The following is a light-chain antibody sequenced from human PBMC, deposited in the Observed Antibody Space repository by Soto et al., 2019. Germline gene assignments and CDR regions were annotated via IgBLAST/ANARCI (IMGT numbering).Light chain of an antibody. Sequence: DIQLTQSPSSLSACVGDRVTITCRVSQGITSHLNWYRQKPGKVPKFLIYSISNLQSGVLSRFCGSGSGTDFTLTVSSLQPEDVATYYGQRTYNAPQDTFGPGTKVDIK. CDR2: SIS. J-gene: IGKJ3*01. CDR1: QGITSH. CDR3: QRTYNAPQDT. V-gene: IGKV1-27*01.